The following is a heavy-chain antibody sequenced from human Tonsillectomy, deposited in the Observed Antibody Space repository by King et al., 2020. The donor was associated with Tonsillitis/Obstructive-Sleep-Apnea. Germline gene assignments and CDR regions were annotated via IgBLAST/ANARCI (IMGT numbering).Heavy chain of an antibody. Sequence: VQLVESGAEVKKPGESLKLSCKGSGYSFTNFWIGWVRQMPGKGLEWMGIIFPSDSTTRYSPSFQGQVTISADKSISTAYLQWSSLKASDTAMYYCASKSGASWSYSYMDVWGKGTTVTVSS. V-gene: IGHV5-51*01. CDR3: ASKSGASWSYSYMDV. D-gene: IGHD2-15*01. CDR2: IFPSDSTT. J-gene: IGHJ6*03. CDR1: GYSFTNFW.